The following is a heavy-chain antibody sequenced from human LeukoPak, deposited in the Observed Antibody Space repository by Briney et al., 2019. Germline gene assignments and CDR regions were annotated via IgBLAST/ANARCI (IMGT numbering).Heavy chain of an antibody. Sequence: GGSLRLSCAASGFTFSDYYMSWIRQAPGKGLEWVSYISSSGSTIYYADSVKGRFTISRDNAKNSLYLQMNSLRAEDTAVYYCARDRRYCSSTSCSSDAFDIWGQGTMVTVSS. CDR3: ARDRRYCSSTSCSSDAFDI. D-gene: IGHD2-2*01. CDR2: ISSSGSTI. V-gene: IGHV3-11*04. J-gene: IGHJ3*02. CDR1: GFTFSDYY.